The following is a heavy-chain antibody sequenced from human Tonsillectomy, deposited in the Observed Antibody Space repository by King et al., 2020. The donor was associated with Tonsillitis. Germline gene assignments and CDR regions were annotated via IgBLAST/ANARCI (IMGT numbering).Heavy chain of an antibody. CDR1: GFTFSSYG. V-gene: IGHV3-33*08. J-gene: IGHJ4*02. CDR3: ARDWVGYCSGGSCYERLDY. D-gene: IGHD2-15*01. Sequence: QLVQSGGGVVQPGRSLRLSCAASGFTFSSYGMHWVRQAPGKGLEWVAVIWYDGSNKYYADSVKGRFTISRDNSKNTLYLQMNSLRAEDTAVYYCARDWVGYCSGGSCYERLDYWGQGTLVTVSS. CDR2: IWYDGSNK.